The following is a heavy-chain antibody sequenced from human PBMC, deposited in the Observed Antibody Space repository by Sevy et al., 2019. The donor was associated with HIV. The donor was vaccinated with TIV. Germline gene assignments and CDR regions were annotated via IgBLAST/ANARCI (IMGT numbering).Heavy chain of an antibody. Sequence: GGSLRLSCAASGFTFSDYYTSWIRQAPGKGLEWVSYISSSGSTIYYAASLKGRVNFSRDNAKNSLCLQMNSLRAEDTAVYYCARDRPSWFGELLGGYSSGWYYYYGMDVWGQGTTVTVSS. D-gene: IGHD6-19*01. CDR2: ISSSGSTI. CDR1: GFTFSDYY. V-gene: IGHV3-11*01. CDR3: ARDRPSWFGELLGGYSSGWYYYYGMDV. J-gene: IGHJ6*02.